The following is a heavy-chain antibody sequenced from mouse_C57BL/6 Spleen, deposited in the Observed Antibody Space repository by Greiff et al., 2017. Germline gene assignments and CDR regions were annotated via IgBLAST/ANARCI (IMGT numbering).Heavy chain of an antibody. CDR1: GFSLTSYG. D-gene: IGHD2-4*01. V-gene: IGHV2-2*01. Sequence: QVQLQQSGPGLVQPSQSLSITCTVSGFSLTSYGVHWVRQSPGKGLEWLGVIWSGGSTDSNAAFISRLSISKDNSKSQVFFKMNSLQADDTAIYYCARWDYPVWGQGTLVTVSA. CDR3: ARWDYPV. J-gene: IGHJ3*01. CDR2: IWSGGST.